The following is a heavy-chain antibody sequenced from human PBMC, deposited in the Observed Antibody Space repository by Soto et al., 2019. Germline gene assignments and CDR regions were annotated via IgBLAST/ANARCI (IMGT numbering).Heavy chain of an antibody. J-gene: IGHJ4*02. Sequence: EVRLVETGGGLIQPGGSLRLSCAVSGFTVSRNYMYWVRQPPGKGLEWVAFIYSGGDTRYADSVRGRLTVSRDNSKNTLYLQMTSLRAEDTAVYSCARKKDSGGNVDFWGQGTLVTVSS. CDR2: IYSGGDT. CDR3: ARKKDSGGNVDF. V-gene: IGHV3-53*02. D-gene: IGHD2-15*01. CDR1: GFTVSRNY.